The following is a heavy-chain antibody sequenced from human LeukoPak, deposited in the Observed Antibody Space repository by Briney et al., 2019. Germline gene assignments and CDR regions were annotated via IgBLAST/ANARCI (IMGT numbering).Heavy chain of an antibody. J-gene: IGHJ4*02. CDR1: GFTFSDHS. V-gene: IGHV3-72*01. Sequence: PGGSLRLSCAASGFTFSDHSMDWIRQAPGKGLQWIGRSGNKVTSYPTPYAASVRDRFTISRAESKTSVSLQMNSLKTEAPAVYYCAWGDAHCSGDCFSDWGQGTLVTVSA. D-gene: IGHD2-21*02. CDR3: AWGDAHCSGDCFSD. CDR2: SGNKVTSYPT.